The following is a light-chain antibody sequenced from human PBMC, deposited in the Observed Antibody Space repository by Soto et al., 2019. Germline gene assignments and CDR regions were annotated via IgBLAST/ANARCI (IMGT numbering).Light chain of an antibody. CDR1: QSVCSSY. CDR2: GAF. Sequence: ESVLSQSPGTLSLSPGERATLSCRASQSVCSSYLAWYQQKPGQAPRLLIYGAFSRATRIPDRFSGSGSGTDCNLPSSSLEPEDFTVYYCQQYGSSPLTFGQGTNVEIQ. J-gene: IGKJ1*01. CDR3: QQYGSSPLT. V-gene: IGKV3-20*01.